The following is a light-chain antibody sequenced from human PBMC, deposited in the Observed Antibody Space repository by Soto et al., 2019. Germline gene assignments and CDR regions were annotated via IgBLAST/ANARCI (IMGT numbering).Light chain of an antibody. CDR1: SSNIESNP. Sequence: QSVLTQPPSVSAAPGQKVTISCSGSSSNIESNPVSWYRHLPGTVPTLLIYNDDKRPSGIPDRFSGAKSGTSATLGITGLQTGDEDDYYCGSWDASLSAGVFGGGTKLTVL. J-gene: IGLJ2*01. V-gene: IGLV1-51*01. CDR2: NDD. CDR3: GSWDASLSAGV.